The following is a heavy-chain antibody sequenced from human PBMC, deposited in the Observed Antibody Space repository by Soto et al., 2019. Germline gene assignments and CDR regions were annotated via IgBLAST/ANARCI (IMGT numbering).Heavy chain of an antibody. CDR3: AKTDGDYELADY. Sequence: HVQLVESGGGVVQPGRSLRLSCAASGFTFSNYGMHWVRQAPGKRLEWVAVISYDGSNKYYADSVKGRFTISRDNSKNTLYLQMNSLRAEDTAVYYCAKTDGDYELADYWGQGTLVTVSS. V-gene: IGHV3-30*18. D-gene: IGHD4-17*01. CDR1: GFTFSNYG. CDR2: ISYDGSNK. J-gene: IGHJ4*02.